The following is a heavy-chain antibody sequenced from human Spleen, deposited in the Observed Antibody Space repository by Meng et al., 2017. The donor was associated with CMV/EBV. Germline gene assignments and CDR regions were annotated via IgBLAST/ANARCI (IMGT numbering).Heavy chain of an antibody. CDR1: GFTFTNYA. CDR3: AKIETSYYGAFDM. J-gene: IGHJ3*02. V-gene: IGHV3-23*03. D-gene: IGHD2-21*01. CDR2: IYIGTGTT. Sequence: GESLKISCAASGFTFTNYAMSWVRQAPGKGLEWVSVIYIGTGTTYYSDSVKGRFTISRDNSRNTLFLQMNSLRVDDTAIYYCAKIETSYYGAFDMWGQGTKVTVSS.